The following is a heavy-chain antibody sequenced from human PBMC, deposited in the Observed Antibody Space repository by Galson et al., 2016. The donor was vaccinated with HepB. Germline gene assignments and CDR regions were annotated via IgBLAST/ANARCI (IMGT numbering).Heavy chain of an antibody. J-gene: IGHJ4*02. CDR2: ISYDGSNK. D-gene: IGHD3-9*01. Sequence: SLRLSCAASGFTFSIYAVHWVRQAPGKGLEWVAVISYDGSNKYYADSVKGRFTISRDNSKNTLYLQMNSLRAEDTAVYYCARDNDILTGLGTAPGDYWGQGTLVTVSS. CDR3: ARDNDILTGLGTAPGDY. CDR1: GFTFSIYA. V-gene: IGHV3-30*04.